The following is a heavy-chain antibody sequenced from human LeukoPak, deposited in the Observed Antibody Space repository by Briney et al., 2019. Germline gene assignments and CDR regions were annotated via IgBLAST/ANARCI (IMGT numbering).Heavy chain of an antibody. J-gene: IGHJ5*02. Sequence: GQGLEXXGIINPSGGSTSYAQKFQGRVTMTRDMSTSTVYMELSSLRSEDTAVYYCARVGPPTLGYCSSTSCSGFDPWGQXTLXT. CDR2: INPSGGST. CDR3: ARVGPPTLGYCSSTSCSGFDP. D-gene: IGHD2-2*01. V-gene: IGHV1-46*01.